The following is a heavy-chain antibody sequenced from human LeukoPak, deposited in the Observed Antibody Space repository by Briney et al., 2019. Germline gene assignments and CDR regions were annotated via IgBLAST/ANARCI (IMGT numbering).Heavy chain of an antibody. CDR1: GFTFSSYA. V-gene: IGHV3-30-3*01. CDR2: ISYDGSNK. Sequence: GGSLRLSCAASGFTFSSYAMHWVRQAPGKGLEWVAVISYDGSNKYYADSVKGRFTISRDNAKNSLSLQMNSLRAEDTAVYYCARGHYGSGSYYNLEYWGQGTLVTVSS. D-gene: IGHD3-10*01. J-gene: IGHJ4*02. CDR3: ARGHYGSGSYYNLEY.